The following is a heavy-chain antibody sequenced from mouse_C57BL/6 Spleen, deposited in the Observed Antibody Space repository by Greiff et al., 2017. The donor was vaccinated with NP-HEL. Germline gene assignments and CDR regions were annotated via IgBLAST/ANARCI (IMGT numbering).Heavy chain of an antibody. Sequence: QVQLKESGPELVKPGASVKISCKASGYAFSSSWMNWVKQRPGKGLEWIGRIYPGDGDTNYNGKFKGKATLTADKSSSTAYMQLSSRTSEDSAVYFCARYYGSSGGYFDYWGQGTTLTVSS. D-gene: IGHD1-1*01. CDR1: GYAFSSSW. V-gene: IGHV1-82*01. CDR2: IYPGDGDT. CDR3: ARYYGSSGGYFDY. J-gene: IGHJ2*01.